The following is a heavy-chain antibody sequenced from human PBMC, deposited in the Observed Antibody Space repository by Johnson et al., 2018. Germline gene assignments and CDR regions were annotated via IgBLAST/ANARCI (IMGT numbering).Heavy chain of an antibody. D-gene: IGHD3-10*01. CDR1: GYSFSTYG. J-gene: IGHJ3*02. CDR2: ISYDGSEI. CDR3: AKDGRFGEPNVAFDI. V-gene: IGHV3-30*18. Sequence: QVQLQESGGGVVQPGRSLRLSCEASGYSFSTYGMHWVRQTPGKGLEWVATISYDGSEIYYEESVKGRLTISRDNYKNPLYLQMNSLRAEDTAVYYCAKDGRFGEPNVAFDIWDLGTMVTVSS.